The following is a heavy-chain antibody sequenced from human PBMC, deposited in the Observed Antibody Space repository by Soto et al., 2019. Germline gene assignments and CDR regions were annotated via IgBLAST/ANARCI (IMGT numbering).Heavy chain of an antibody. CDR2: ISGYNGNT. CDR1: GYTFTNYG. CDR3: AREGQLGY. Sequence: ASVKVSCKASGYTFTNYGFSWVRQAPGQGLEWMGWISGYNGNTNYAERLQGRVTMTTDTSTSTAYMELKSLRYDDTAVYYCAREGQLGYWGQGTPVTVSS. V-gene: IGHV1-18*01. J-gene: IGHJ4*02. D-gene: IGHD6-6*01.